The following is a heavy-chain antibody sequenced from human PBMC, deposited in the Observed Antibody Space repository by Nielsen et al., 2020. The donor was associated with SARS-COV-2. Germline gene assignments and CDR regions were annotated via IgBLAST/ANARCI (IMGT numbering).Heavy chain of an antibody. Sequence: GGSLRLSCAASGFTFDDYAMHWVRQAPGKGLEWVPAISWNSGSIGYADSVKGRFTISRDNAKNSLYLQMNSLRAEDTALYYCAKQTKAAHYYYYGMDVWGQGTTVTVSS. D-gene: IGHD6-25*01. CDR2: ISWNSGSI. V-gene: IGHV3-9*01. CDR1: GFTFDDYA. CDR3: AKQTKAAHYYYYGMDV. J-gene: IGHJ6*02.